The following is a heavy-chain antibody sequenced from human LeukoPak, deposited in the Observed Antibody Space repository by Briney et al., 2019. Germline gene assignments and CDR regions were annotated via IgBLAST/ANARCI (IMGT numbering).Heavy chain of an antibody. CDR1: GFTVSSNS. V-gene: IGHV3-74*01. CDR2: ISSDGSST. CDR3: GRGGNVEQLVLAR. Sequence: GGSLRLSCTVSGFTVSSNSMSWVRQAPGKGLVWVSRISSDGSSTTYADSVKGRFTISRDNAKNTLYLQMNSLRAEDTAVYYCGRGGNVEQLVLARWGQGSLVTVSS. J-gene: IGHJ4*02. D-gene: IGHD6-13*01.